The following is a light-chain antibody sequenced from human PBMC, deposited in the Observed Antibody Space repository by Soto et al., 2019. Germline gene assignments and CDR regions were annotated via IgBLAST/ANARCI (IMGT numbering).Light chain of an antibody. CDR3: HFYDDGLSAWV. J-gene: IGLJ3*02. CDR2: ADN. Sequence: QSVLTQPHSVSGAPGQRVTISCTGSSSNIGAGYAVHWYQQFPGTAPKLLISADNNRPSGVPDRFSGSKSGSSASLAITGLQADDEAIYYCHFYDDGLSAWVFGGGTKLTVL. CDR1: SSNIGAGYA. V-gene: IGLV1-40*01.